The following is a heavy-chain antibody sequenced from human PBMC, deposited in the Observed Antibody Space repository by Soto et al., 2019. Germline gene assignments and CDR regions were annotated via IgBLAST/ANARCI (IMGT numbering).Heavy chain of an antibody. J-gene: IGHJ3*02. CDR1: GFTFDDYA. D-gene: IGHD6-13*01. V-gene: IGHV3-9*01. CDR3: AKDRSSSWYHDAFDI. CDR2: ISWNSGSI. Sequence: EVQLVECGGGLEQPGRSLRLSCAASGFTFDDYAMHWVRQAPGKGLEWVSGISWNSGSIGYADSVKGRFTISRDNAKNSLYLQMNSLRAEDTALYYCAKDRSSSWYHDAFDIWGQGTMVTVSS.